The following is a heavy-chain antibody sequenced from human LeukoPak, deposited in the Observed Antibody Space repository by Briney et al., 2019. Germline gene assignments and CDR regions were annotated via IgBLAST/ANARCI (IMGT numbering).Heavy chain of an antibody. CDR3: ARGPITMIVVALGAFDI. V-gene: IGHV1-2*02. CDR1: GYTFTGYY. CDR2: INPNSGGT. J-gene: IGHJ3*02. D-gene: IGHD3-22*01. Sequence: GSVKVSCKASGYTFTGYYMHRVRQAPGQGLEWMGWINPNSGGTNYAQKFQGRVTMTRDTSISTAYMELSRLRSDYTAVYYCARGPITMIVVALGAFDIWGQGTMVTVSS.